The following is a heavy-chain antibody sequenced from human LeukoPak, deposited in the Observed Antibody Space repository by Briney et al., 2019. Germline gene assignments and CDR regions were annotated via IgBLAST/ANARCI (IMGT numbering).Heavy chain of an antibody. J-gene: IGHJ4*02. CDR3: ARDKRGYSYGYHY. CDR1: GGTFSSYA. CDR2: IIPIFGTA. V-gene: IGHV1-69*13. Sequence: SVKVSCKASGGTFSSYAISWERQAPGQGLEWMGGIIPIFGTANYAQKFQGRVTITADESTSTAYMELSSLRSEDTAVYYFARDKRGYSYGYHYWGQGSLVTDSS. D-gene: IGHD5-18*01.